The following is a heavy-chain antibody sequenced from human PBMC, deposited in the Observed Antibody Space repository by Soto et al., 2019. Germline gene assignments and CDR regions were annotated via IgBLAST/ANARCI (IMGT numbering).Heavy chain of an antibody. CDR1: GFRFDDYA. CDR3: VVGFQFLPYNWFDP. V-gene: IGHV3-9*03. Sequence: EVQLVESGGGLAQPGRSLTLSCAGSGFRFDDYAMHWVRQAPGKGLEWVSGISWQSDSIGYGDSVKGRFTISSDNAKNSLYPQMNSLRAQDMALSHCVVGFQFLPYNWFDPWGQRTLVTVSS. D-gene: IGHD3-3*01. CDR2: ISWQSDSI. J-gene: IGHJ5*02.